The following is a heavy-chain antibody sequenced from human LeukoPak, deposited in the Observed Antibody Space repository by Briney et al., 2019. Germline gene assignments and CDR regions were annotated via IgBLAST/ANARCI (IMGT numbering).Heavy chain of an antibody. Sequence: SETLSLTCTVSGGSISSYHWSWIRQPAGKGLEWIGHIYNSGSTNYNPSLKGRVTMSVATSKNQFSLKLSSVTAADTAVYYCARHSSGRVFFDYWGQGTLVTVSS. D-gene: IGHD3-10*01. CDR3: ARHSSGRVFFDY. V-gene: IGHV4-4*07. CDR1: GGSISSYH. J-gene: IGHJ4*02. CDR2: IYNSGST.